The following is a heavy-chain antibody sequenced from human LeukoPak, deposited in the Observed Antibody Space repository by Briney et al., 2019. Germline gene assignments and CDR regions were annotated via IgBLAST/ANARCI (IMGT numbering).Heavy chain of an antibody. V-gene: IGHV1-18*01. CDR2: ISAYSSNT. D-gene: IGHD2-2*01. J-gene: IGHJ3*02. Sequence: TGESLKISCKGSGYSFTSYGISWVRQAPGQGLEWMGWISAYSSNTNYAQKLQGRVTMTADTSTSTAYMELRSLRSDDTAVYYCASHKYCSSSSCYAFDIWDQGTMVTVSS. CDR1: GYSFTSYG. CDR3: ASHKYCSSSSCYAFDI.